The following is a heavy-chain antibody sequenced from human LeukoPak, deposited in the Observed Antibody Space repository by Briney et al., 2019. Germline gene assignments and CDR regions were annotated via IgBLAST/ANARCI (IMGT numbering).Heavy chain of an antibody. J-gene: IGHJ4*02. CDR2: IRYDGSNK. CDR1: GLTFSSYG. D-gene: IGHD3-10*01. Sequence: PGGSLRLSCAASGLTFSSYGMHWVRQAPGKGLEWVAFIRYDGSNKYYADSVKGRFTISRDNSKNTLYLQMNSLRAEDTAVYYCAKSGAHKRFGDYWGQGTLVTVSS. V-gene: IGHV3-30*02. CDR3: AKSGAHKRFGDY.